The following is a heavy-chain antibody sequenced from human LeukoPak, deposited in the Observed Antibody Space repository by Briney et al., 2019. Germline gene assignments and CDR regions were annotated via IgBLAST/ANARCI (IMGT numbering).Heavy chain of an antibody. CDR1: GFTFSNYW. CDR3: ARERTLRFLEWSHYYYYYMDV. D-gene: IGHD3-3*01. J-gene: IGHJ6*03. Sequence: GGSLRLSCAASGFTFSNYWMTWVRQAPGKGVEWVANIKHDGSEDYYLDSVKGRFTISRDNAKNSLYLQMNSLRAEDTAVYYCARERTLRFLEWSHYYYYYMDVWGKGTTVTVSS. V-gene: IGHV3-7*01. CDR2: IKHDGSED.